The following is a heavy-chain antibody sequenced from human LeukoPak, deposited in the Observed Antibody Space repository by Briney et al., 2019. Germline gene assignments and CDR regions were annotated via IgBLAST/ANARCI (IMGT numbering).Heavy chain of an antibody. V-gene: IGHV3-21*01. J-gene: IGHJ4*02. Sequence: PGGSLRLSCAASGFTFSSYSMNWVRQAPGKGLEWVSSISSSSSYIYYADSVKGRFTISRDNAKNSLYLQMNSLRAEDTAVYYCAREVLGYSYTFDYWGQGTLVTVSS. CDR2: ISSSSSYI. CDR3: AREVLGYSYTFDY. CDR1: GFTFSSYS. D-gene: IGHD5-18*01.